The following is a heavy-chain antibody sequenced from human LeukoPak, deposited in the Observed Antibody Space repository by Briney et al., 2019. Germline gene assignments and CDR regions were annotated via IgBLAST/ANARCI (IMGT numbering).Heavy chain of an antibody. CDR1: GGSFSGYY. CDR3: ARVHSGYIDY. V-gene: IGHV4-34*01. J-gene: IGHJ4*02. CDR2: INHSGST. Sequence: SETLSLTCAVYGGSFSGYYWSWIRQPPGKGLEWIGEINHSGSTNYNPSLKSRVTISVDTSKNQFSLKLSSVTAADTAVYYCARVHSGYIDYWGQGTLSPSPQ. D-gene: IGHD5-12*01.